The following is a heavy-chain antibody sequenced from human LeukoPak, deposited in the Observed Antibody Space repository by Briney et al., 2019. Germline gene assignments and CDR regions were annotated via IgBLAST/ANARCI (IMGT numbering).Heavy chain of an antibody. J-gene: IGHJ4*02. Sequence: GGSLRLSCAASGFTFSSYSMNWVRQAPGKGLEWVSSISSSSSYIYYADSVKGRFTISRDNAKNSLYLQMNSLRAEDTAVYYCARPSSSWHPFDYWGQGTLVTVSS. CDR1: GFTFSSYS. CDR3: ARPSSSWHPFDY. CDR2: ISSSSSYI. V-gene: IGHV3-21*01. D-gene: IGHD6-13*01.